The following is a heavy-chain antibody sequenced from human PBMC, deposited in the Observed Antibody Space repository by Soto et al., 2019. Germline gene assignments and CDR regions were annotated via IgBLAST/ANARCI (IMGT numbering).Heavy chain of an antibody. Sequence: ASVKVSCTPSGYTFTSYGITWVRQAPGQGLEWMGWISAYNGNTNYAQKFQGRVTMTRDTSTSTVYMELSSLRSEDTAVYYCARTPLYGDYVFDYWGQGTLVTVSS. CDR1: GYTFTSYG. CDR2: ISAYNGNT. V-gene: IGHV1-18*01. J-gene: IGHJ4*02. CDR3: ARTPLYGDYVFDY. D-gene: IGHD4-17*01.